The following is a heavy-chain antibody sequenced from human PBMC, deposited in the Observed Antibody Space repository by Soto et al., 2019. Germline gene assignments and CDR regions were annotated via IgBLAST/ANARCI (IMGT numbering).Heavy chain of an antibody. D-gene: IGHD6-13*01. Sequence: PGGSLRLSCAASGFTFSNAWMNWVRQAPGKGLEWVGRIKSKTDGGTTDYAAPVKGRFTISRDDSKNTLYLQMNSLKTEDTAVYYCTTAPIAAADHYYYGMDVWGQGTTVTVSS. J-gene: IGHJ6*02. CDR1: GFTFSNAW. CDR3: TTAPIAAADHYYYGMDV. CDR2: IKSKTDGGTT. V-gene: IGHV3-15*07.